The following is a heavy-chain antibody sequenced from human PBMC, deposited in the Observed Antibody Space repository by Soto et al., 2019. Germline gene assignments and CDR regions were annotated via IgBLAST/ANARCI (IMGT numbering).Heavy chain of an antibody. CDR3: AREGRYCSGGGCYPYYYGMDV. Sequence: QVQLVQSGAEVKKPGSSVKVSCKASGGTFSSYAISWVRQAPGQGLEWMGGIIPIFGTANYAQKFQGRVTITADESTSTAYMELSSLRSEDTAVYYCAREGRYCSGGGCYPYYYGMDVWGQGTTVTVSS. CDR2: IIPIFGTA. D-gene: IGHD2-15*01. V-gene: IGHV1-69*01. CDR1: GGTFSSYA. J-gene: IGHJ6*02.